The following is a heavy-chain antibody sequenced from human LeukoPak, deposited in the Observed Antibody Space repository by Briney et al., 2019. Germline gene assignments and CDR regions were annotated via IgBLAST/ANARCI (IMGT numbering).Heavy chain of an antibody. V-gene: IGHV1-69*06. CDR3: ASRVDYVWGSYRYQDY. Sequence: ASVKVSCKASGGTFSSYAISWVRQAPGQGLEWMGGIIPIFGTANYAQKFQGRVTITADKSTSTAYMELSSLRSEDTAVYYCASRVDYVWGSYRYQDYWGQGTLVTVSS. CDR1: GGTFSSYA. D-gene: IGHD3-16*02. CDR2: IIPIFGTA. J-gene: IGHJ4*02.